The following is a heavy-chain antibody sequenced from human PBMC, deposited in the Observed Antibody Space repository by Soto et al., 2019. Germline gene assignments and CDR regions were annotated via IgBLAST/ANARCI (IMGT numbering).Heavy chain of an antibody. J-gene: IGHJ4*02. V-gene: IGHV3-23*01. D-gene: IGHD3-3*01. CDR3: AKEGGTIFGVVITVPNYFDY. CDR2: ISGSGGST. Sequence: QPGGSLRLSCAASGFTFSSYAMSWVRQAPGKGLEWVSAISGSGGSTYYADSVKGRFTISRDNSKNTLYLQMNSLRAEDTAVYYCAKEGGTIFGVVITVPNYFDYWGQGTLVTVSS. CDR1: GFTFSSYA.